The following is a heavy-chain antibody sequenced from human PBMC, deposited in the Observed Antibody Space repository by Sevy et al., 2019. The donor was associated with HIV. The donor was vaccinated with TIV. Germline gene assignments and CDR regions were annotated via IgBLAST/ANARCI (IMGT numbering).Heavy chain of an antibody. V-gene: IGHV3-53*01. CDR2: IYSGGST. CDR1: GFTVSSNY. D-gene: IGHD6-13*01. J-gene: IGHJ3*02. CDR3: ARDNSVAYSSSPRFAFDI. Sequence: GGSLRLSCAASGFTVSSNYMSWVRQAPGKGLEWVSVIYSGGSTYYAYSVKGRFTISRDNSKNTLYLQMNSLRAEDTAVYYCARDNSVAYSSSPRFAFDIWGQGTMVTVSS.